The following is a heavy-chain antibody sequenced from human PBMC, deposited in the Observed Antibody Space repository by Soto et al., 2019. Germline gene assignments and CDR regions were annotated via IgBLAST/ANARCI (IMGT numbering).Heavy chain of an antibody. J-gene: IGHJ6*02. V-gene: IGHV4-59*01. CDR1: GGSISSYY. CDR2: IYYSGST. Sequence: QVQLQASGPGLVKPSETLSLTCTVSGGSISSYYWSWIRQPPGKGLEWIGYIYYSGSTNYNPSLKSRVTISVDTSKNQFSLKLSSVTAADTAVYYCARGDDYYYYGMDVWGQGTTVTVSS. CDR3: ARGDDYYYYGMDV.